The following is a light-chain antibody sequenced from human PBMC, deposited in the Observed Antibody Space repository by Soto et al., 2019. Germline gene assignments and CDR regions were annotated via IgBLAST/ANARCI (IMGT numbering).Light chain of an antibody. V-gene: IGKV1-5*03. J-gene: IGKJ1*01. CDR2: KAS. Sequence: DIQMTQSPSTLSASVGDRVTITCRASQSISSWLAWYQQKPGKAPKVLIYKASSLDSGVPSRFSGSGSVTESTLTISSLQPDDFATYYCQQYNTYPWTFGQGTQVEIK. CDR1: QSISSW. CDR3: QQYNTYPWT.